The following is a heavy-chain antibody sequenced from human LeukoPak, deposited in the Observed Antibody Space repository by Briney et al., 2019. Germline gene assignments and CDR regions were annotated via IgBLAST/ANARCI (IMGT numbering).Heavy chain of an antibody. CDR1: GFTFSIYW. CDR3: ARGGDYDIGYFDY. V-gene: IGHV3-7*01. J-gene: IGHJ4*02. CDR2: IKQDGSEK. D-gene: IGHD3-9*01. Sequence: GGSLRLSCAASGFTFSIYWMSWVRQAPGKGLEWVANIKQDGSEKYYVDSVKGRFTISRDNAKNSLYLQMNSLRAEDTAVYYCARGGDYDIGYFDYWGQGALVTVSS.